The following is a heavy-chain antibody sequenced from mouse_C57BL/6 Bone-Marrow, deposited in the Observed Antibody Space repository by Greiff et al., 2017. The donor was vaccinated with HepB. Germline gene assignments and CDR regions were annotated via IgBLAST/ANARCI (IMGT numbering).Heavy chain of an antibody. J-gene: IGHJ2*01. CDR1: GYTFTDYY. D-gene: IGHD1-1*01. V-gene: IGHV1-26*01. CDR3: ARDYYGPK. CDR2: INPNNGGT. Sequence: EVQLQQSGPELVKPGASVKISCKASGYTFTDYYMNWVKQSHGKSLEWIGDINPNNGGTSYNQKFKGKATLTVDKSSSTAYMELRSLTSEDSAVYYCARDYYGPKWGQGTTLTVSS.